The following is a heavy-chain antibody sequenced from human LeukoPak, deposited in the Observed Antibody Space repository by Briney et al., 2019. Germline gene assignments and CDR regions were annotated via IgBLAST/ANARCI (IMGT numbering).Heavy chain of an antibody. Sequence: GGSLRLSCAASGFTFSSYAMHWVRQAPGKGLEWVAVISYDGSNKYYADSVKGRFTISRDNSKNTLYLQMNSLRAEDTAVYYCARVGSGAYYYYGMDVWGQGTTVTVSS. J-gene: IGHJ6*02. CDR3: ARVGSGAYYYYGMDV. CDR2: ISYDGSNK. V-gene: IGHV3-30-3*01. CDR1: GFTFSSYA. D-gene: IGHD3-3*01.